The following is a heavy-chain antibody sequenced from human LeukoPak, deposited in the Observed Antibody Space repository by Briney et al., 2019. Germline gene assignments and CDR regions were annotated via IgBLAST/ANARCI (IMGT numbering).Heavy chain of an antibody. CDR1: GGTFSSYA. Sequence: SVKVSCKALGGTFSSYAISWLRQAPGQGLEWMGGIIPIFGTANYAQKFQGRVTITTDESTSTAYMDLPRSADTAVYFCARHDAFDIWGQGTMVTVSS. V-gene: IGHV1-69*05. J-gene: IGHJ3*02. CDR3: ARHDAFDI. CDR2: IIPIFGTA.